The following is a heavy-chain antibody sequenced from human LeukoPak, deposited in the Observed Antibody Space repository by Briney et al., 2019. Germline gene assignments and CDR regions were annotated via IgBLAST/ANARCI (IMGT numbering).Heavy chain of an antibody. Sequence: GGSLRLSCAASGFTFGSYNMNWVRQAPGKGLEWVSYIISSGSTIYYADSVKGRFTISRDNSKNTLYLQMNSLRAEDTAVYYCAKVGIAAAAETGIDYWGQGTLVTVSS. CDR2: IISSGSTI. J-gene: IGHJ4*02. CDR3: AKVGIAAAAETGIDY. V-gene: IGHV3-48*01. CDR1: GFTFGSYN. D-gene: IGHD6-13*01.